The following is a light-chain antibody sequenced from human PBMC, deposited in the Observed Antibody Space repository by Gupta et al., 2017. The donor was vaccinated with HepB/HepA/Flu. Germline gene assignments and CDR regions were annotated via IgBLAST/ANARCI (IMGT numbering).Light chain of an antibody. V-gene: IGKV3-11*01. J-gene: IGKJ4*01. CDR3: QQRCNWPVG. CDR1: QSISSH. CDR2: AAS. Sequence: IVLTQSPASLSLSTGERATLSCRASQSISSHLPWYQQKPGQAPRLLIYAASNRATGIPARFSGSGSGTDFTLTISSLEPEDFAVYYCQQRCNWPVGFGAGTKVEIK.